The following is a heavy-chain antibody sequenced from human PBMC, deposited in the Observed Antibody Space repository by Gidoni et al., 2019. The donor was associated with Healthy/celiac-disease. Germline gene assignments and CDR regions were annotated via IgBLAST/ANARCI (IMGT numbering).Heavy chain of an antibody. Sequence: QVQLVQSGAEVKKPGSSVMVSCKASGGTFSSYAISWVRQAPGQGLEWMGGIIAIFGTANDAQKFQCRVTITADETTSTAYMELSSLRSEDTAVYYCARTDSSGYPFDYWGQGTLVTVSS. CDR1: GGTFSSYA. CDR2: IIAIFGTA. J-gene: IGHJ4*02. V-gene: IGHV1-69*01. CDR3: ARTDSSGYPFDY. D-gene: IGHD3-22*01.